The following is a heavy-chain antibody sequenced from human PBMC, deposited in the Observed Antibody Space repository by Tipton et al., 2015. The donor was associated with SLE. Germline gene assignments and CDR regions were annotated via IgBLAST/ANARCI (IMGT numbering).Heavy chain of an antibody. J-gene: IGHJ3*02. V-gene: IGHV4-61*02. CDR2: MFAGGGT. CDR1: GGSISSTNYY. Sequence: TLSLTYTVSGGSISSTNYYWNWIRQPAGKGLEWIGRMFAGGGTDYNPSLKSRVTISVDTSKNQFSLRLSSVTAADTAVYYCARELDTFDIWGQGTMVTVSS. CDR3: ARELDTFDI.